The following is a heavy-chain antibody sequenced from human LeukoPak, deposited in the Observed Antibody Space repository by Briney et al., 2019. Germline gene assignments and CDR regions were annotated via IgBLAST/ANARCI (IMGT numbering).Heavy chain of an antibody. D-gene: IGHD4-17*01. V-gene: IGHV3-23*01. CDR1: GFTFSSYA. Sequence: PGRSLRLSCAASGFTFSSYAMSWVRQAPGKGLEWVSAISGSGGSTYYADSVKGRFTISRDNSKNTLYLQMNSLRAEDTAVYYCAKSHYATVTRPRHIDYWGQGTLVTVSS. J-gene: IGHJ4*02. CDR3: AKSHYATVTRPRHIDY. CDR2: ISGSGGST.